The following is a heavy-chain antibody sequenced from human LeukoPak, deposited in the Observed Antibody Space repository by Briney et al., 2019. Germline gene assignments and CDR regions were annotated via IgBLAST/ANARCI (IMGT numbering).Heavy chain of an antibody. V-gene: IGHV3-23*01. D-gene: IGHD6-25*01. CDR2: ISGSGGST. Sequence: TSETLSLTCAAYGESLSGYYWSWVRQAPGKGLEWVSAISGSGGSTYYADSVKGRFTISRDNSKNALYLQMNSLRAEDTAVYYCAKDSGGPYTSRYPEGWFDPWGQGTLVTVSS. CDR3: AKDSGGPYTSRYPEGWFDP. J-gene: IGHJ5*02. CDR1: GESLSGYY.